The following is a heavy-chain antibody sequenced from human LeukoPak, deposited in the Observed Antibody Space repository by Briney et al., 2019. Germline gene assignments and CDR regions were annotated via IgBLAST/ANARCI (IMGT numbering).Heavy chain of an antibody. CDR3: ARETDYGDCVDY. D-gene: IGHD4-17*01. V-gene: IGHV1-2*02. CDR2: INPNSGGT. CDR1: GYTFTGYY. Sequence: EASVKVSCKASGYTFTGYYMHWVRQAPGQGLEWMGWINPNSGGTNYAQKFQGRVTMTRDTSISTAYMELSRLRSDDTAVYYCARETDYGDCVDYWGQGTLVTVSS. J-gene: IGHJ4*02.